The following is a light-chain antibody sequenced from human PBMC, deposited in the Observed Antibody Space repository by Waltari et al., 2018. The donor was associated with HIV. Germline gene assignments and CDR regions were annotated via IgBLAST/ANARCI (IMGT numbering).Light chain of an antibody. CDR2: GAS. Sequence: EIVMTQSPATLSVSPGERATLSCRASQSVSGNLAWYQQKPGQAPRLLIYGASTRATGIPARFSGNGSGTEFTLSISSLQSEDFAVYYCQQYNVWPPWTFGQGTEVGIK. CDR1: QSVSGN. J-gene: IGKJ1*01. V-gene: IGKV3-15*01. CDR3: QQYNVWPPWT.